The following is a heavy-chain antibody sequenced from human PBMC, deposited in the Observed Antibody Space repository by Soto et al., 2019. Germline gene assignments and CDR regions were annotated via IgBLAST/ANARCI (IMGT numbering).Heavy chain of an antibody. J-gene: IGHJ6*03. V-gene: IGHV3-13*01. CDR2: IGVGGET. CDR3: XXXXXXXXXXXXXLYYVDV. CDR1: GFTLSRYD. Sequence: EVQLVESGGGLVQPGGSLRLSCAAAGFTLSRYDMHWVRQRSGKGLEWVSAIGVGGETYQPGSVKGRFTISREEATNSXXXXXXXXXXXXXXXXXXXXXXXXXXXXXXXLYYVDVWGRGTTVTVSS.